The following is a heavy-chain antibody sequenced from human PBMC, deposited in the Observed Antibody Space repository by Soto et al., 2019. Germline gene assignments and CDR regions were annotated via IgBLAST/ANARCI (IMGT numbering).Heavy chain of an antibody. CDR2: ISYDGSNK. CDR1: GFTFSSYA. J-gene: IGHJ4*02. D-gene: IGHD7-27*01. CDR3: ARFNWGLDY. V-gene: IGHV3-30-3*01. Sequence: GGSLRLSCAASGFTFSSYAMHWVRQAPGKGLEWVAVISYDGSNKYYADSVKGRFTISRDNSKNTLYLQMNSLRAEDTAVYYCARFNWGLDYWGQGTLVTVS.